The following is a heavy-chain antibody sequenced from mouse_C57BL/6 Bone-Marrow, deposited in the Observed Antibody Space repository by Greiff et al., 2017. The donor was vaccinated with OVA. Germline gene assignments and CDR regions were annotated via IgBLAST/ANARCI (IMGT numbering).Heavy chain of an antibody. Sequence: VQLQQPGAELVKPGASVKLSCKASGYTFTSYWMQWVKQRPGQGLEWIGEIDPSDSYTNYNQKFKGKATLTVDTSSSTAYMQRSSLTSEDSAVYYCARPHYDWGFDYWGQGTTLTVSS. D-gene: IGHD2-4*01. CDR2: IDPSDSYT. CDR1: GYTFTSYW. CDR3: ARPHYDWGFDY. J-gene: IGHJ2*01. V-gene: IGHV1-50*01.